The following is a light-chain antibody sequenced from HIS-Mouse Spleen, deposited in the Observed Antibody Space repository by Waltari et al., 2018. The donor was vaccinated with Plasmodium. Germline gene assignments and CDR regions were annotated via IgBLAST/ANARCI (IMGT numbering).Light chain of an antibody. CDR2: GAS. V-gene: IGKV3-20*01. J-gene: IGKJ2*01. CDR1: QSVSSSY. Sequence: EIVLTQSPGTLSLSPGERATLSCRASQSVSSSYLAWYQQKPGPGPRLLIYGASRTATGIPKRFRGSGSGTDFTLTISRLEPEDFAVYYCQQYGSSPYTFGQGTKLEIK. CDR3: QQYGSSPYT.